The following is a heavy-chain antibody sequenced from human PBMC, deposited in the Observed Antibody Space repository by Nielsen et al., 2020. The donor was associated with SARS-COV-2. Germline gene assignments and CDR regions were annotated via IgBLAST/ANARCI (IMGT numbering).Heavy chain of an antibody. J-gene: IGHJ4*02. CDR1: GGSISSYY. Sequence: SETLSLTCTVSGGSISSYYWSWIRQPPGKGLEWIGYIYYSGSTNYNPSLKSRVTISVDTSKNQFSLKLSSVTAADTAVYYCAREVGDGGSGYYYADYWGQGTLVTVSS. CDR3: AREVGDGGSGYYYADY. V-gene: IGHV4-59*12. CDR2: IYYSGST. D-gene: IGHD3-22*01.